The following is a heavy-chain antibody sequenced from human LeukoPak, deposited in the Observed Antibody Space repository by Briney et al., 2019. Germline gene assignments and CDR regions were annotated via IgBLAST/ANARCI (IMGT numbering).Heavy chain of an antibody. CDR2: ISSSGTYV. CDR1: GFNFITYR. J-gene: IGHJ4*02. CDR3: AKGTERYREVSSFDS. Sequence: GGSLRLSCAASGFNFITYRMHWVRQAPGKGLEWVSCISSSGTYVNYADSVKGRFTISRDNAKNSVSLQMTSLRVDDTAIYYCAKGTERYREVSSFDSWGQGTQVTVSS. V-gene: IGHV3-21*01. D-gene: IGHD3-10*01.